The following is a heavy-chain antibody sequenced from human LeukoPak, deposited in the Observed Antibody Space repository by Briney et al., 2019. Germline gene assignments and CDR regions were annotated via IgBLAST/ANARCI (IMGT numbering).Heavy chain of an antibody. CDR3: ARSRGGYSGHVEIDY. CDR2: TYSRSKWYN. V-gene: IGHV6-1*01. Sequence: SQTLSLTCAISGDSISSNSAAWNWIRQSPSRGLEWLGRTYSRSKWYNDYAVSVKSRITINPDTSKNQFSLQMNSVTPEDTAVYYCARSRGGYSGHVEIDYWGQGTLVTVSS. CDR1: GDSISSNSAA. J-gene: IGHJ4*02. D-gene: IGHD5-12*01.